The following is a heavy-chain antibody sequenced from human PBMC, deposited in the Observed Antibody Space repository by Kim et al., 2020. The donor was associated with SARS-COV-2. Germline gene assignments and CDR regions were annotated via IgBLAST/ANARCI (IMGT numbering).Heavy chain of an antibody. Sequence: ASVKVSCKASGYTSRNYDINWVRLALGHGLEWLGWLNPNNGGTASAQKFQGRISMTWDRSTRTASMELSSLRSEDSAMYYCVSLPRKDYTYGVIDFWGQGTLVTVSS. CDR3: VSLPRKDYTYGVIDF. CDR2: LNPNNGGT. D-gene: IGHD5-18*01. J-gene: IGHJ4*02. V-gene: IGHV1-8*01. CDR1: GYTSRNYD.